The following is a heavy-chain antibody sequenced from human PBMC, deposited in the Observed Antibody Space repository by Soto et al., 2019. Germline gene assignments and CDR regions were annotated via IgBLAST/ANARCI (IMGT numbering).Heavy chain of an antibody. CDR2: VYYRGRS. CDR3: VSQRTSVLTQAYFDY. D-gene: IGHD2-8*01. V-gene: IGHV4-39*01. Sequence: SETLSLTCTVSGGSVSNSNYYWGWIRQSPGKGLEWVGSVYYRGRSYSKSSVKSRVTISVDTSKNQFSLNLNSVTASDTAVYYCVSQRTSVLTQAYFDYWGPGALVTVSS. J-gene: IGHJ4*02. CDR1: GGSVSNSNYY.